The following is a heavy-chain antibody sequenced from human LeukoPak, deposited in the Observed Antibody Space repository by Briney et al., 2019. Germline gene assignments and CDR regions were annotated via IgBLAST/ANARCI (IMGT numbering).Heavy chain of an antibody. CDR3: ASASSGWNGAFDI. D-gene: IGHD6-19*01. J-gene: IGHJ3*02. CDR1: GGSISSSSYY. V-gene: IGHV4-39*07. CDR2: IYYSGRT. Sequence: ETSETLSLTCTVSGGSISSSSYYWGWIRQPPGKGLEWIGSIYYSGRTYYNPSLRSRVTISVDTSKNQFSLKLSSVTAADTAVYYCASASSGWNGAFDIWGQGTMVTVSS.